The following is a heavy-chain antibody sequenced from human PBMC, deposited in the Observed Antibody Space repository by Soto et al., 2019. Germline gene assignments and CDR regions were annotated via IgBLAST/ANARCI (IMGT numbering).Heavy chain of an antibody. CDR1: GFTVSNNY. J-gene: IGHJ4*02. D-gene: IGHD6-25*01. V-gene: IGHV3-53*01. CDR3: GTQRGGGGY. Sequence: EVQLVESGGGLIQPGGSLRLSCAVSGFTVSNNYMSWVRQAPGKGLEGVSVIYSGGYTAYGDSVKGRFTISRDNSKNTLSPQINRRGADHRAVYYWGTQRGGGGYWGQGTLVTVSS. CDR2: IYSGGYT.